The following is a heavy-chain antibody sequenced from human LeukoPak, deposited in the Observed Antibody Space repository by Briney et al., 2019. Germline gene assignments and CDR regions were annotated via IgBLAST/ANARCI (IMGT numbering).Heavy chain of an antibody. CDR3: ARRTRFGDFIDY. D-gene: IGHD3-10*01. V-gene: IGHV4-34*01. CDR2: INHTGIT. CDR1: GXSFSAYY. J-gene: IGHJ4*02. Sequence: SETLSLTCAVSGXSFSAYYWSWIRQPPEKGLEWLGEINHTGITDYNPSLKSRVTISVDTSKNQFSLRLSSVTAADSAVYYCARRTRFGDFIDYWGQGTLVTVSS.